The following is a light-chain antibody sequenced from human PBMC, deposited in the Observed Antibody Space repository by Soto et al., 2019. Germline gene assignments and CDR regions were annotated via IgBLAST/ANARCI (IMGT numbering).Light chain of an antibody. V-gene: IGLV3-21*02. CDR1: NIGSKP. CDR3: QVWDSSSESNV. Sequence: SYELTQPPSVSVAPGQTARITCRGDNIGSKPVHWFQQKPGQAPVLVVYDGRDRPSGIPERFSGSNSGNTATLTVSRVEAGDEADYYCQVWDSSSESNVFGTGTKVTVL. CDR2: DGR. J-gene: IGLJ1*01.